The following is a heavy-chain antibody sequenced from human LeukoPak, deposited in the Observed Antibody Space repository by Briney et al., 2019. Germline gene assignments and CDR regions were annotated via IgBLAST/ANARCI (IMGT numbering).Heavy chain of an antibody. V-gene: IGHV4-59*01. CDR2: IYYSGST. CDR1: GGSISSYY. CDR3: GRDLGTYYDFWSCPGV. Sequence: SETLSLTCTVSGGSISSYYWSWIRQPPGKGLEWVGYIYYSGSTNYNPSLKSGVTISVDTSKNQFSLKLSSVTAADRAVYYCGRDLGTYYDFWSCPGVWGQGTLVPVSS. D-gene: IGHD3-3*01. J-gene: IGHJ4*02.